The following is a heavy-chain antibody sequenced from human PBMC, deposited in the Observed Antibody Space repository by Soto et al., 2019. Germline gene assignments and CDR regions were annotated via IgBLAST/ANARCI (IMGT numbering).Heavy chain of an antibody. CDR1: GFTFSSYW. Sequence: EVQLVESGGGLVQPGGSLRLSCAASGFTFSSYWMHWVRQAPGKGLVWVSRINSDGSSTSYADSVKGRFTISRDNAKNTLYLQTNSLSAEDTAVYYCARVPYGDYSLDYWGQGTLVTVSS. CDR3: ARVPYGDYSLDY. D-gene: IGHD4-17*01. V-gene: IGHV3-74*01. J-gene: IGHJ4*02. CDR2: INSDGSST.